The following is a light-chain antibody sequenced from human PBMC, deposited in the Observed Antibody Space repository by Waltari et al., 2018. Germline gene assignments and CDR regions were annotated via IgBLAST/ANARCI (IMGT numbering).Light chain of an antibody. CDR1: SSAVGGYHS. Sequence: ALTQPAPVSGSPGQSITIPCTGTSSAVGGYHSVSWYQKHPGKAPKFMIYDVSQRPSGVSNRFSGSRSGNTASLTISGLQAEDDADYYCSSYTSSSTWVFGGGTKLTVL. CDR3: SSYTSSSTWV. J-gene: IGLJ3*02. CDR2: DVS. V-gene: IGLV2-14*01.